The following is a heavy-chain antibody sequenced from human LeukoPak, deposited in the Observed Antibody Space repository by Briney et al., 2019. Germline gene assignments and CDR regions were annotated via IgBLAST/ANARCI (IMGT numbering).Heavy chain of an antibody. D-gene: IGHD6-25*01. CDR2: VSAYNGNT. Sequence: ASVTVSCKASGYTFTSYGVSWVRQAPGQGLEWMGWVSAYNGNTNYAQKFQGRVTMTTDTPTSTVYMELRSLSSDDTAVYYCGRHDGGSGWPWLGIDYWGQGTLVTVSS. J-gene: IGHJ4*02. CDR3: GRHDGGSGWPWLGIDY. V-gene: IGHV1-18*01. CDR1: GYTFTSYG.